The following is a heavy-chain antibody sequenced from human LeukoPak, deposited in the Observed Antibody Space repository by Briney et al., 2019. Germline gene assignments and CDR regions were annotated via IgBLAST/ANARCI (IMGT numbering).Heavy chain of an antibody. J-gene: IGHJ4*02. Sequence: SETLSLTCAVYGGSFSGYYWSWIRQPPGKGLEWIGEINHSGSTNYNPSLKSRVTISVDTSKNQFSLKLSSVTAADTAVYYCARVGPTVAFDYWGQGTLVTVSS. CDR3: ARVGPTVAFDY. D-gene: IGHD4-23*01. V-gene: IGHV4-34*01. CDR1: GGSFSGYY. CDR2: INHSGST.